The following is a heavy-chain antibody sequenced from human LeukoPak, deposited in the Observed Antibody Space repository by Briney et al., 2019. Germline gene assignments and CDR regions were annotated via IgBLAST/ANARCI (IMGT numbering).Heavy chain of an antibody. V-gene: IGHV3-21*01. D-gene: IGHD6-13*01. Sequence: GGSLRLSCAASGFTFSRYSMNWVRQAPGKGLEWVASISSTSTFIYSADSVKGRFTISRDTAKNSVFLQISSLRVEDTAIYYCARASFSSSWSYFFDYWGQGTLVTVSS. CDR1: GFTFSRYS. CDR2: ISSTSTFI. CDR3: ARASFSSSWSYFFDY. J-gene: IGHJ4*02.